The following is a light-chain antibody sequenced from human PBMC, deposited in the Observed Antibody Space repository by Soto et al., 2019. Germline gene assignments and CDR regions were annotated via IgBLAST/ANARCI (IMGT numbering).Light chain of an antibody. CDR1: GSDVGAYNY. J-gene: IGLJ2*01. V-gene: IGLV2-14*01. Sequence: QSALTQPASVSGSPGQSITISCTGSGSDVGAYNYVSWYQQHPDKAPKLLIFEVTNRPSGVSDRFSGSKSGNTASLTISSLHAEDEADYYCSSYTRSRTPVVFGGGTKLTVL. CDR2: EVT. CDR3: SSYTRSRTPVV.